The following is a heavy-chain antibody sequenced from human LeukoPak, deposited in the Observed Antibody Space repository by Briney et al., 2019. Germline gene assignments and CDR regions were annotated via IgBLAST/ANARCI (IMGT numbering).Heavy chain of an antibody. CDR3: ARRIASAMTGFDY. CDR2: IYPGGTT. CDR1: GYSVSSAHY. D-gene: IGHD6-13*01. J-gene: IGHJ4*02. Sequence: KPSETLSLTCAVSGYSVSSAHYWGWIRQPPGEGLEWIGTIYPGGTTYYNPSLGGRITISIDAFKNHFSLRLSSVTTADTAVYYCARRIASAMTGFDYWGQGALVAVSS. V-gene: IGHV4-38-2*01.